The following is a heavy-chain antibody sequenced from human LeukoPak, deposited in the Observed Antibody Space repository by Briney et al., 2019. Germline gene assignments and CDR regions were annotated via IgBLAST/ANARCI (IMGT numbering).Heavy chain of an antibody. CDR3: ARDPYYYDSRVYYGGFDY. CDR2: IPYDGSNK. V-gene: IGHV3-30*04. CDR1: GFIFSSSA. D-gene: IGHD3-22*01. Sequence: GGSLRLSCAASGFIFSSSAMHWVRQAPGKGLEWVAVIPYDGSNKYYADSVKGRFTISRDNSKNTLYLLMNSLRAEDTAVYYCARDPYYYDSRVYYGGFDYWGQGTLVTVSS. J-gene: IGHJ4*02.